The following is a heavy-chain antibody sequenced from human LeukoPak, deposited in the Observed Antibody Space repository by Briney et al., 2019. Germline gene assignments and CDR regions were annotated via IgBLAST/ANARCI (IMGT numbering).Heavy chain of an antibody. CDR3: ARGHTAVTRHFDF. J-gene: IGHJ4*02. CDR1: GFTFTTYS. D-gene: IGHD4-17*01. CDR2: ISSGSSAI. V-gene: IGHV3-21*01. Sequence: GGSLRLSCEASGFTFTTYSMTWVRQAPGKGLEWVSIISSGSSAIFSADALKGRFTISRDDAKNLLYLDMDSLRAEDTAVYYCARGHTAVTRHFDFWGQGTLVTVSS.